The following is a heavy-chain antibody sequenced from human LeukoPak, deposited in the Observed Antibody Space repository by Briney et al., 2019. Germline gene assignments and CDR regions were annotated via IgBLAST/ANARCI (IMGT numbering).Heavy chain of an antibody. D-gene: IGHD2-21*01. CDR3: ELAFCGGDCYP. Sequence: ASVKVSCKASGYTFTGYYMHWVRQAPGQGLEWMGWINPNSGNTGYTQKFQGRVTMTRNTSISTAYMELSSLRSEDTAVYYCELAFCGGDCYPWGQGTLVTVSS. CDR1: GYTFTGYY. J-gene: IGHJ4*02. V-gene: IGHV1-8*02. CDR2: INPNSGNT.